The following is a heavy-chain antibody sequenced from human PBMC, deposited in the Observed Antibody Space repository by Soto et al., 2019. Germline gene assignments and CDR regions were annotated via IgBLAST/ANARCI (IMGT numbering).Heavy chain of an antibody. CDR2: IVPIFQTA. Sequence: QVQLVQSGAEVKRPGSSVKVSCKASGDTFSTFTLSWMRQAPGQGLEWMGGIVPIFQTANYARKFQGRLTITADESTTTAYMELSSLLSEDTALSFCATTLELTSWGALDYCGQGTLVTVS. J-gene: IGHJ4*02. CDR3: ATTLELTSWGALDY. V-gene: IGHV1-69*01. CDR1: GDTFSTFT. D-gene: IGHD1-26*01.